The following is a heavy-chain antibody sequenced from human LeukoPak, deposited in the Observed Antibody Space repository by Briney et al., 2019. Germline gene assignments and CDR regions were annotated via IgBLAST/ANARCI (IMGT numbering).Heavy chain of an antibody. J-gene: IGHJ4*02. V-gene: IGHV3-30-3*01. Sequence: PGGSLRLSCAASGFTFNSYAMHWVRQAPGKGLEWVALISYDGSNKYYADSVKGRFTISRDNSKNTLYLQMNSLRAEDTAVYHCAKDIQCTYWGQGTLVTVSS. CDR2: ISYDGSNK. CDR3: AKDIQCTY. CDR1: GFTFNSYA. D-gene: IGHD2-21*01.